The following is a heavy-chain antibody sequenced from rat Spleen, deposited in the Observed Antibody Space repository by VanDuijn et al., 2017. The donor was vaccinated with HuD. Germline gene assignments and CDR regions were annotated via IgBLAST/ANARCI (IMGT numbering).Heavy chain of an antibody. CDR2: ISYDGGST. J-gene: IGHJ4*01. Sequence: EVQLVESGGGLVQPGRSLKLSCAASGFTFSNYDMAWVRQAPKADLEWVATISYDGGSTNSRDSVKGRFTISRDNTKSSLYLQMNSLRSEDTATYFCGKDMNYFSTYPFYLMGAWGQGTSVTVSS. D-gene: IGHD1-2*01. V-gene: IGHV5S10*01. CDR1: GFTFSNYD. CDR3: GKDMNYFSTYPFYLMGA.